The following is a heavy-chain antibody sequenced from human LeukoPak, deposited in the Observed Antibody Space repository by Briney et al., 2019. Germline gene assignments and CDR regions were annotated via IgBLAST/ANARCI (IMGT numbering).Heavy chain of an antibody. CDR1: GFTFSKFA. Sequence: GGSLRLSCAAAGFTFSKFAMHWVRQAPGKGLEWVAVVSYDGSYKYYADSVKGRFTISRDNSKNTLYLQMNSLRAEDTAVYYCAKRWSGSYSFDYWGQGTLVTVSS. V-gene: IGHV3-30*04. CDR3: AKRWSGSYSFDY. D-gene: IGHD1-26*01. J-gene: IGHJ4*02. CDR2: VSYDGSYK.